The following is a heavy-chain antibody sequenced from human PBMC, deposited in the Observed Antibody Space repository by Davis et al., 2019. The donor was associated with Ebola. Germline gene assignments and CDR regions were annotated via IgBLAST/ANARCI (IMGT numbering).Heavy chain of an antibody. D-gene: IGHD4-17*01. CDR2: IYYSGST. Sequence: GSLRLSCAVSGGSISSYYWSWIRQPPGKGLEWIGYIYYSGSTNYNPSLKSRVTISVDTSKNQFSLKLSSVTAADTAVYYCARVLTTVTTLWFDPWGQGTLVTVSS. V-gene: IGHV4-59*01. CDR3: ARVLTTVTTLWFDP. CDR1: GGSISSYY. J-gene: IGHJ5*02.